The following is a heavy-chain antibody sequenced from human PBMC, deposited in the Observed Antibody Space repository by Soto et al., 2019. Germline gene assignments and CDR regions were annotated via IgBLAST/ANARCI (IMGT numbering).Heavy chain of an antibody. CDR3: ARGVAGPLHWFDP. Sequence: ASVKVSCKASGYTFSNYGIHWVRLAPGQRLEWMGLINAGNGNTKYSQKFQGRVTLTRDTSASTAYMELSSLRSEDTAVYYCARGVAGPLHWFDPWGQGTLVTVSS. V-gene: IGHV1-3*01. J-gene: IGHJ5*02. D-gene: IGHD6-19*01. CDR2: INAGNGNT. CDR1: GYTFSNYG.